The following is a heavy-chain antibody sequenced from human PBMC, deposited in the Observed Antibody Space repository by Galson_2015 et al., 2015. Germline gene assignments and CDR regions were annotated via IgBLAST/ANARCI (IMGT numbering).Heavy chain of an antibody. J-gene: IGHJ4*02. CDR3: ARAGRLREDY. V-gene: IGHV4-61*02. D-gene: IGHD4-17*01. Sequence: QPAGKGLEWIGRIYTSGSTNYNPSLKSRVTISVDTSKNQFSLKLSSVTAADTAVYYCARAGRLREDYWGQGTLVTVSS. CDR2: IYTSGST.